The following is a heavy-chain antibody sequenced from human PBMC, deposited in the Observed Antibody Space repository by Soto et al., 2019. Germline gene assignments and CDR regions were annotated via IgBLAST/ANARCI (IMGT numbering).Heavy chain of an antibody. Sequence: PGESREISCKGSGYSFTIYWIGWVRQMPGKVLDLMGIICPGDGYTRXXPAFQGPXXIAAGKSLSSXDPQCXLPKASDTAXNYCARPGEGSSFLLDVWRQGTTVTVSS. CDR1: GYSFTIYW. CDR2: ICPGDGYT. CDR3: ARPGEGSSFLLDV. D-gene: IGHD6-13*01. V-gene: IGHV5-51*01. J-gene: IGHJ6*02.